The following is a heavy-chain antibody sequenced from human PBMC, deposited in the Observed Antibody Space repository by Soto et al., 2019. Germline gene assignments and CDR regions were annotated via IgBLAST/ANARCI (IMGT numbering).Heavy chain of an antibody. CDR3: AKFGLGYQLLSSMDV. Sequence: QVQLVESGGGVVQPGRSVRLSCAASGFTFISYGMHWVRQAPGKGLEWVAVISYDGSNKYYADSVKGRFTISRDNSKNTLYLQMNSLRAEDTAVYYCAKFGLGYQLLSSMDVWGQGTTVTVSS. CDR1: GFTFISYG. CDR2: ISYDGSNK. V-gene: IGHV3-30*18. D-gene: IGHD2-2*01. J-gene: IGHJ6*02.